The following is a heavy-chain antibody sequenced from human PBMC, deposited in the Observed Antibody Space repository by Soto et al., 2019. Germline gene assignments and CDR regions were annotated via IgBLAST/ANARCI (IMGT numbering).Heavy chain of an antibody. CDR2: IYYSGSA. J-gene: IGHJ4*02. D-gene: IGHD4-17*01. Sequence: SETLSLTCTVSGGSVSNISDYWSWVRQPPGKGLEWIGYIYYSGSADYNPSLGSRVTISLDTSKNQFSLKLSSVTTADTAVYYCARDHDYGGNLVPIWGQGTLVTVSS. CDR1: GGSVSNISDY. CDR3: ARDHDYGGNLVPI. V-gene: IGHV4-61*01.